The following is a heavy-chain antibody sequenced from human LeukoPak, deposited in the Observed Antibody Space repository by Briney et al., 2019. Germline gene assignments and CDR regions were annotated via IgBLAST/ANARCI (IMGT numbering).Heavy chain of an antibody. Sequence: SETLTSSNTASGGFITCCYCSWRRQPPGKGLEWIGSLFYSGNTNYNPSLKSRVTISLDTSKNQFSLKLSSLTAADTAVYYCASDRTEGDYWGQGTLVTVSS. J-gene: IGHJ4*02. CDR3: ASDRTEGDY. CDR1: GGFITCCY. V-gene: IGHV4-59*01. D-gene: IGHD2-2*01. CDR2: LFYSGNT.